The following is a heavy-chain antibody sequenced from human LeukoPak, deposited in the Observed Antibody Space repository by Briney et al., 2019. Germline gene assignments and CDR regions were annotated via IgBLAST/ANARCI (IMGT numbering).Heavy chain of an antibody. J-gene: IGHJ5*02. Sequence: SVKVSCKASGFTFTTSAMQWVRQARGQRLEWIGWIVVGSGNTNYAQKFQERVTITRDMSTSTAYMDLSSLRSEDTAVYYCAAKNYYYDGSGYYHWGQGTLVTVSS. CDR3: AAKNYYYDGSGYYH. D-gene: IGHD3-22*01. CDR2: IVVGSGNT. V-gene: IGHV1-58*02. CDR1: GFTFTTSA.